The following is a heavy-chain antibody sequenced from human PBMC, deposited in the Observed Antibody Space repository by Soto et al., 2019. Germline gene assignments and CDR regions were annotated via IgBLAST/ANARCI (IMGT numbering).Heavy chain of an antibody. Sequence: QVLLVESGGGVANPGRSLRISCPVSGFTFVSFAMHWFPQPQGKGREWGEVISDDGSSKHYEDSLKGRFTISRDNSNNTLYLQMDSLGPEDTAVYYCAKDRWGDFGDLNLPGYWGQGTLVTVSS. J-gene: IGHJ4*02. V-gene: IGHV3-30*18. CDR1: GFTFVSFA. D-gene: IGHD4-17*01. CDR2: ISDDGSSK. CDR3: AKDRWGDFGDLNLPGY.